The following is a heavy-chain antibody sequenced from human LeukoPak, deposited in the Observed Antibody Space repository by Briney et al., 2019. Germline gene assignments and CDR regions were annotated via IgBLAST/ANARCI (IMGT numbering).Heavy chain of an antibody. V-gene: IGHV4-38-2*02. D-gene: IGHD3-9*01. J-gene: IGHJ4*02. CDR3: ARYRFDILTGYSTFDY. CDR1: GYSISSGYY. CDR2: IYHSGST. Sequence: SETLSLTCTVSGYSISSGYYWGWIRQPPGKGLEWIGSIYHSGSTYYNPSLKSRVTISVDTSKNQFSLKLSSVTAADTAVYYCARYRFDILTGYSTFDYWGQGTLVTVSS.